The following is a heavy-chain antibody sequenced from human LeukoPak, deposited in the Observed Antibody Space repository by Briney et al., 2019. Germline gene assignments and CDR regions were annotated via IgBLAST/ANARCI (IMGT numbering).Heavy chain of an antibody. J-gene: IGHJ4*02. D-gene: IGHD6-19*01. CDR2: ISRSGDIT. V-gene: IGHV3-23*01. CDR1: GFTFSTYG. CDR3: ATGSTAVAGTKY. Sequence: PGGSLGLSCVASGFTFSTYGMNWVRQAPGKGLEWVSAISRSGDITYYADSVKGRFTISRDNSKNTLYLQMDSLRAGDTAIYYCATGSTAVAGTKYWGQGILVTVSS.